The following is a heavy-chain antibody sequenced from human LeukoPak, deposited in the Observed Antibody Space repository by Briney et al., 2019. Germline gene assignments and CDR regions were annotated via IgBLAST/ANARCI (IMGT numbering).Heavy chain of an antibody. J-gene: IGHJ4*02. CDR2: ISSSGSTI. V-gene: IGHV3-48*03. Sequence: PGGSLRLSCAASGFTFSSYEMNWVRQAPGKGLEWVSYISSSGSTIYYADSVKGRFTISRDNAKNSLYLQMNSQRAEDTAVYYCARTEDTAMAYYFDYWGQGTLVTVSS. CDR1: GFTFSSYE. CDR3: ARTEDTAMAYYFDY. D-gene: IGHD5-18*01.